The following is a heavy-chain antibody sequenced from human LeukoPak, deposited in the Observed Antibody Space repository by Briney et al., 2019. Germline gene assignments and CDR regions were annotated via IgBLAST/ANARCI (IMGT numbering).Heavy chain of an antibody. CDR1: GGSISSYY. Sequence: SETLSLTCTVSGGSISSYYWSWIRQPAGKGLEWSGRIYTSGSTNYNPSLKSRVTISVDTSKNQFSLKLSSVTAADTAVYYCARGYCTNGVCYSGYYMDVWGKGTTVTVSS. D-gene: IGHD2-8*01. CDR3: ARGYCTNGVCYSGYYMDV. V-gene: IGHV4-4*07. CDR2: IYTSGST. J-gene: IGHJ6*03.